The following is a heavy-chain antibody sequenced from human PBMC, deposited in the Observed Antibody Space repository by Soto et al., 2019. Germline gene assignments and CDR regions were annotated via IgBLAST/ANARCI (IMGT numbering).Heavy chain of an antibody. D-gene: IGHD6-19*01. Sequence: QSGGSLRLSCAASGFTFSGSAMHWVRQASGKGLEWVGRIRSKANSYATAYAASVKGRFTISRDDSKNTAYLQMNSLKTEDTAVYYCTSLLGLRSSGWYIDYWGQGTLVTVSS. CDR3: TSLLGLRSSGWYIDY. CDR1: GFTFSGSA. CDR2: IRSKANSYAT. J-gene: IGHJ4*02. V-gene: IGHV3-73*01.